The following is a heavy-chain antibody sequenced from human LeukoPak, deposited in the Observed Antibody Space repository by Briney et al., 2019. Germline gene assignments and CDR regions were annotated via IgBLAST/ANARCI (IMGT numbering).Heavy chain of an antibody. J-gene: IGHJ5*02. D-gene: IGHD2-15*01. CDR3: ARDRGVVAASENWFDP. V-gene: IGHV4-39*07. CDR1: GGSISSSSYY. Sequence: SETLSLTCTVSGGSISSSSYYWGWIRQPPGKGLEWIGSIYYSGSTYYNPSLKSRVTISVDTSKNQFSLKLSSVTAADTAVYYCARDRGVVAASENWFDPWGQGTLVTVSS. CDR2: IYYSGST.